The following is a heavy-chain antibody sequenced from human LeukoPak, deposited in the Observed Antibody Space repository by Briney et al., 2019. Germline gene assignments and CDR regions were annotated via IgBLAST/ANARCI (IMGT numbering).Heavy chain of an antibody. J-gene: IGHJ6*02. CDR1: GAFITFYY. V-gene: IGHV4-4*08. CDR2: ISNSGST. D-gene: IGHD2-21*02. CDR3: ATADQVHRDRYGMDV. Sequence: SETLSLTCTVSGAFITFYYWSWIRQPPGKGLEWIGYISNSGSTDYIPSLKRRATISVDKSKNQFSLKLSSVTAADTAVYYCATADQVHRDRYGMDVWGQGTTVTVSS.